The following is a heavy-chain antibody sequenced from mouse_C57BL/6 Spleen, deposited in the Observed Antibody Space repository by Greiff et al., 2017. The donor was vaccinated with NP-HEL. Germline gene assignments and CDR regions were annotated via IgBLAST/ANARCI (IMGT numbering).Heavy chain of an antibody. CDR2: IDPSDSYT. J-gene: IGHJ3*01. Sequence: QVQLQQSGAELVMPGASVKLSCKASGYTFTSYWMHWVKQRPGQGLEWIGEIDPSDSYTNYNQKFKGKSTLTVDKSSSTAYMQLSSLTSEDSAVYYCARDDGYYLSFAYWGQGTLVTVSA. CDR3: ARDDGYYLSFAY. CDR1: GYTFTSYW. V-gene: IGHV1-69*01. D-gene: IGHD2-3*01.